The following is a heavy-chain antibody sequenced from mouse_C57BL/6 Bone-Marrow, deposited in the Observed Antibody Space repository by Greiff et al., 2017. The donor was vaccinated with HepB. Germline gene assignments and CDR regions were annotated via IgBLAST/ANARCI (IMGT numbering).Heavy chain of an antibody. J-gene: IGHJ1*03. CDR3: ARGGHYDWYFDV. Sequence: VQLQQSGPELVKPGASVKMSCKASGYTFTDYNMHWVKQSHGKSLEWIGYINPNNGGTSYNQKFKGKATLTVNKSSSTAYMERRSLTSEDSAVYYCARGGHYDWYFDVWGTGTTVTVSS. V-gene: IGHV1-22*01. D-gene: IGHD1-2*01. CDR1: GYTFTDYN. CDR2: INPNNGGT.